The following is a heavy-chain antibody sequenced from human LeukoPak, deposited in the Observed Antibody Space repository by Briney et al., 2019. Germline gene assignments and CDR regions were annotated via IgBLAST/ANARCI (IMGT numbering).Heavy chain of an antibody. V-gene: IGHV4-59*01. CDR2: IYNRGNT. D-gene: IGHD3-10*01. CDR3: VRDRELNY. CDR1: GGSISIYY. J-gene: IGHJ4*02. Sequence: SETLSLTCTVSGGSISIYYWSWIRQPPGKGLEWIGYIYNRGNTNYNPSFKSRVTISEDTPKNQFSLKLSSVTAADTAVYYCVRDRELNYWGQGTLVTVSS.